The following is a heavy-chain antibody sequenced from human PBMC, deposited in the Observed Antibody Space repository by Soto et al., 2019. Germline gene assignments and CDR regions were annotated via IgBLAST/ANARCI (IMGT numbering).Heavy chain of an antibody. CDR3: AKSYGYVVGADFDH. CDR2: ISYDGSNK. D-gene: IGHD6-13*01. J-gene: IGHJ4*02. CDR1: GFTFRSYG. Sequence: PGGSLRFSCAASGFTFRSYGMHWVSQAPWKWLEWVAVISYDGSNKYYADSVKGRCTISRDKSKSTLYLQMNSLRAEDTAVYYCAKSYGYVVGADFDHWGRRALVTVSS. V-gene: IGHV3-30*18.